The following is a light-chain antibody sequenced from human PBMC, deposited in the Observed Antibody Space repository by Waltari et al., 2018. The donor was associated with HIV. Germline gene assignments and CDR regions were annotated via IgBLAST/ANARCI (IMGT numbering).Light chain of an antibody. J-gene: IGLJ2*01. CDR1: SSNIGSNY. V-gene: IGLV1-47*01. Sequence: QSVLTQPPSASGTPGQRISISCFGSSSNIGSNYVYWYQQLPGTAPTLLIYRNNQRPSGVPDRFSGSKSGTSASLAISGLRSEDEADYYCATWDDSLRGVVFGGGAKLTVL. CDR2: RNN. CDR3: ATWDDSLRGVV.